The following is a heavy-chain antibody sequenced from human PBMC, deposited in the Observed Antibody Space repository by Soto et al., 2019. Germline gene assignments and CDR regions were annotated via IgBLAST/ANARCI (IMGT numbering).Heavy chain of an antibody. CDR1: EGSFSNYA. CDR2: IVPVFGSV. D-gene: IGHD1-26*01. V-gene: IGHV1-69*06. Sequence: QVQLVQSGAEVKKPGSSVKVSCKTSEGSFSNYAISWVRQAPGQGLEWMGGIVPVFGSVKYAQNFHGRVTLTGDTVTTTAYMEVSCLSSDDTAVYYCARPANIAGRAGDHYYYYGMDVWGQGTTVTVAS. J-gene: IGHJ6*02. CDR3: ARPANIAGRAGDHYYYYGMDV.